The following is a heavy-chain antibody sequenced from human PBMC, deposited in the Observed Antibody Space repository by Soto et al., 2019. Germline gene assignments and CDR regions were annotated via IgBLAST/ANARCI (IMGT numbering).Heavy chain of an antibody. J-gene: IGHJ4*02. CDR1: GGSISSYY. CDR2: IYYSGST. CDR3: ASFAEYSSSPEDY. V-gene: IGHV4-59*01. D-gene: IGHD6-6*01. Sequence: SETLSLTSTVSGGSISSYYWSWIRQPPGKGLEWIGYIYYSGSTNYNPSLKSRVTISVDTSKNQFSLKLSSVTAADTAVYYCASFAEYSSSPEDYWGQGTLVTVSS.